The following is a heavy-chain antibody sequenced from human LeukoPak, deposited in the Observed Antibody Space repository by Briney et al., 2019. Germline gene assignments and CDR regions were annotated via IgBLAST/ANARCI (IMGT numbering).Heavy chain of an antibody. V-gene: IGHV3-48*03. CDR2: ISSNGSTI. CDR1: GFTFSSYE. CDR3: AREDIVVVPAAMGSWEPNWFDP. Sequence: GGSLRLSCAASGFTFSSYEMNWVRQAPGKGLEWVSYISSNGSTIYYADSVKGGFTISRDNAKNSLYLQMNSLRAEDTAVYYCAREDIVVVPAAMGSWEPNWFDPWGQGTLVTVSS. J-gene: IGHJ5*02. D-gene: IGHD2-2*01.